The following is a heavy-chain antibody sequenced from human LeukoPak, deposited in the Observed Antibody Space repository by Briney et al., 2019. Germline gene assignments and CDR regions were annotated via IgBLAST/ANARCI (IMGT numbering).Heavy chain of an antibody. CDR1: GFTFSSYA. V-gene: IGHV3-23*01. CDR3: AKSEGYCRSTSCPGYFQH. D-gene: IGHD2-2*01. Sequence: PGGSLRLSCAASGFTFSSYAMSWVRQAPGKGLESVSAITGSGGSTYYADSVKGRFTISRDNSKNTLYLQMNSLRAEDTAVYYCAKSEGYCRSTSCPGYFQHWGQGTLVTVSS. J-gene: IGHJ1*01. CDR2: ITGSGGST.